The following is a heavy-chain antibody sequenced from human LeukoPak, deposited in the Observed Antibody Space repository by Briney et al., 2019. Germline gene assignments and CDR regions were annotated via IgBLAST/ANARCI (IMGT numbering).Heavy chain of an antibody. D-gene: IGHD5-12*01. CDR2: INTGNGNT. CDR1: GYTFTNYA. CDR3: ARVGYIGYESRPVLNY. J-gene: IGHJ4*02. Sequence: ASVKVSCKASGYTFTNYALHWVRQAPGQRLEWMGWINTGNGNTKYSQKFQGRVTITRATSASTAYMELSSLRSEDTAVYYCARVGYIGYESRPVLNYWGQGPLVTVSS. V-gene: IGHV1-3*04.